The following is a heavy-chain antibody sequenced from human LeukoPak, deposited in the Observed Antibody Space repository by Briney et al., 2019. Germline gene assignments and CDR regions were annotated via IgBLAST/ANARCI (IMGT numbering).Heavy chain of an antibody. CDR1: GFTFSSYE. Sequence: GGSLRLSCAASGFTFSSYEMNWVRQAPGKGLEWVSYISSSGNTRYYADSVKGRFTISRDNAKNTLYLQMNSLRAEDTAVYYCVVGSGGHYSWGQGTLVTVSS. D-gene: IGHD2-15*01. CDR2: ISSSGNTR. CDR3: VVGSGGHYS. V-gene: IGHV3-48*03. J-gene: IGHJ4*02.